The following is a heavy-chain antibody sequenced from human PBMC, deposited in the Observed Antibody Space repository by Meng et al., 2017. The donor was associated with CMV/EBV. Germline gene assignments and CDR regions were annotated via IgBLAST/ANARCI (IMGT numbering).Heavy chain of an antibody. V-gene: IGHV1-18*01. D-gene: IGHD3-3*01. CDR2: ISAYNGNT. Sequence: ASVKVSCKASGYTFTSYGISWVRQAPGQGLEWMGWISAYNGNTNYAQKLQGRVTMTRNTSISTAYMELSSLRSEDTAVYYCARGTVLRFLEWLVRGGYFDYWGQGTLVTVSS. CDR3: ARGTVLRFLEWLVRGGYFDY. CDR1: GYTFTSYG. J-gene: IGHJ4*02.